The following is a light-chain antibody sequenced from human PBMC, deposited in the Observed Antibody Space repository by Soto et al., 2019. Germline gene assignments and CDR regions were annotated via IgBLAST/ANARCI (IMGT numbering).Light chain of an antibody. Sequence: EVGMTQSPATLSVSPGERATLSCRASQSVSSNLAWYQQKPGQAPRLLIYGASTRATGIPARFSGSGSGTEFTLTISSLQSEDFAVYYCKQYNNWPRTFGQGTKVDI. CDR3: KQYNNWPRT. V-gene: IGKV3-15*01. CDR1: QSVSSN. J-gene: IGKJ1*01. CDR2: GAS.